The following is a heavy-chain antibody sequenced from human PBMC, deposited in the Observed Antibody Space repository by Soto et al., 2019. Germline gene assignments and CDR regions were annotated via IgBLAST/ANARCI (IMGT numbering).Heavy chain of an antibody. CDR1: GGTFSSYA. CDR3: ARVDTAMVTVHFDY. CDR2: IIPIFGTA. D-gene: IGHD5-18*01. V-gene: IGHV1-69*13. J-gene: IGHJ4*02. Sequence: SVKVSCKASGGTFSSYAISWVRQAPGQGLEWMGGIIPIFGTANYAQKFQGRVTITADESTSTAYMELSSLRSEDTAVYYCARVDTAMVTVHFDYWGQGTLVTVSS.